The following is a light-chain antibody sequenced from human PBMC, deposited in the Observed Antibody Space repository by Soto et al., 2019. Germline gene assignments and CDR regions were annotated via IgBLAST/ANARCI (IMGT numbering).Light chain of an antibody. Sequence: EIVLTQSPGTLSLSPGERATLSCRASQSVSSNNLAWYQQKPGQPPRLLIYGVSSMATDSPDRFSGRGSGTDFTLTISRLEPEDFAVYYCQQSGKSPLLTFCPGTKVDIK. CDR3: QQSGKSPLLT. CDR2: GVS. J-gene: IGKJ3*01. V-gene: IGKV3-20*01. CDR1: QSVSSNN.